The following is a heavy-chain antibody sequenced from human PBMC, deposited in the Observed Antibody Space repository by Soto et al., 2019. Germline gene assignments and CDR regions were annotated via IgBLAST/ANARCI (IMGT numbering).Heavy chain of an antibody. D-gene: IGHD3-10*01. CDR1: GLTVSNAY. Sequence: WGSLRLSCAASGLTVSNAYMDWVRQAPGMGLEWVSVIYDNGTTYYADSVKGRFTISRDTSTNTLSLQMDSLRAEDTAVYYCVRPLPSGRNYGLDVWGQGTTVTVSS. V-gene: IGHV3-53*01. J-gene: IGHJ6*02. CDR3: VRPLPSGRNYGLDV. CDR2: IYDNGTT.